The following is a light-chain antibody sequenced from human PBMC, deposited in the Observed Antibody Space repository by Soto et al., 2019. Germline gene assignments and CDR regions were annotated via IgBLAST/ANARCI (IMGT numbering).Light chain of an antibody. CDR3: QQYNNWPQT. Sequence: DIHTTPSPSTLSGSVGDRVTITCRASQTISSWLAWYQQKPGKAPKRLIYAASSLQSGVPSRFSSSGSGTEFTLTISSLQSEDFAEYHCQQYNNWPQTFGQGTKVDIK. CDR2: AAS. V-gene: IGKV1-5*01. J-gene: IGKJ1*01. CDR1: QTISSW.